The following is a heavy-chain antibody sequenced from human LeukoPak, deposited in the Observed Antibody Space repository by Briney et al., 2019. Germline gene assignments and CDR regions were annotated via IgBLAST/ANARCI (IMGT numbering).Heavy chain of an antibody. CDR1: GHSISSYY. J-gene: IGHJ4*02. CDR3: ARVGAPAGYYFDY. V-gene: IGHV4-59*01. CDR2: IYYSGST. D-gene: IGHD2-2*01. Sequence: SETLSLTCTVPGHSISSYYWSWTRQPPGKGLEWIGYIYYSGSTNYNPSLKSRVTISVDTSKNQFSLKLSSVTAADTAVYYCARVGAPAGYYFDYWGQGPLVTVSA.